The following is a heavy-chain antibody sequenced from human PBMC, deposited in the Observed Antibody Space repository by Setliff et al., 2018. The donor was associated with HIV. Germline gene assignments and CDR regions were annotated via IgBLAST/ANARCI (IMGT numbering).Heavy chain of an antibody. Sequence: ASVKVSCKASGYTFTGYYMHWVRQAPGQGLRYLGWIGTYSGNTYYAQSVQGRVTMTRDTSTGTVYMDLRSLRSDDTAMYYCAREKYGDKFDYWGQGTLVTVSS. J-gene: IGHJ4*02. CDR2: IGTYSGNT. CDR3: AREKYGDKFDY. CDR1: GYTFTGYY. V-gene: IGHV1-18*04. D-gene: IGHD2-8*01.